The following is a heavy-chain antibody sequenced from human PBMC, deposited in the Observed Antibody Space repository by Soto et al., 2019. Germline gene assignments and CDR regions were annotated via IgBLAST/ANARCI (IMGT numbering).Heavy chain of an antibody. CDR1: GGTFSSYT. CDR2: IIPILGIA. CDR3: ASGGGYSYGLFDY. D-gene: IGHD5-18*01. V-gene: IGHV1-69*02. J-gene: IGHJ4*02. Sequence: SVKVSCKASGGTFSSYTISWVRQAPGQGLEWMGRIIPILGIANYAQKFQGRVTITADKSTSTAYMELSSLRSEDTAVYYCASGGGYSYGLFDYWGQGTLVTVSS.